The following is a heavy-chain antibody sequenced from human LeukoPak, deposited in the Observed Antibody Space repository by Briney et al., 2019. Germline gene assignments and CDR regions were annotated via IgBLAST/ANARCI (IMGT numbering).Heavy chain of an antibody. CDR3: ARDGDGYSYGSDY. V-gene: IGHV3-20*04. CDR2: INWNGGST. Sequence: GGSLRLSCAASGFTFDYYGMSWVRQAPGKGLEWVSGINWNGGSTGYADSVKGRFTISRDNAKNSLYLQMNSLRAEDTAVYYCARDGDGYSYGSDYWGQGTLVTVSS. D-gene: IGHD5-18*01. CDR1: GFTFDYYG. J-gene: IGHJ4*02.